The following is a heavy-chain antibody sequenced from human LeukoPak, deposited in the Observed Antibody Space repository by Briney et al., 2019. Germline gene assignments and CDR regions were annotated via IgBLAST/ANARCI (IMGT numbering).Heavy chain of an antibody. Sequence: GESLKISCKGSRYSFTIYWIGWVRQMPGKGLEWMGIIYPGDSDTRYSASFQGQVTISADKSISTAYLQWSSVKASDTAMYYCARLQVVPAADYWGQGTLVTVFS. CDR2: IYPGDSDT. J-gene: IGHJ4*02. D-gene: IGHD2-2*01. CDR3: ARLQVVPAADY. CDR1: RYSFTIYW. V-gene: IGHV5-51*01.